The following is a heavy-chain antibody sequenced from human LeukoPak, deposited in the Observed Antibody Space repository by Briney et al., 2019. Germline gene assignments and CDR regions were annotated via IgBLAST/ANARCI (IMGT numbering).Heavy chain of an antibody. CDR1: GFTLSSHW. CDR3: ARKSMGRSILYYFDY. Sequence: GGSLRLSCEASGFTLSSHWMSWVRQAPGKGLEWVANIKQDGSEKYYVGSVKGRFTISRDNAKNSLNLQMNSLRAEDTAVYYCARKSMGRSILYYFDYWGQGTLVTVSS. V-gene: IGHV3-7*01. CDR2: IKQDGSEK. J-gene: IGHJ4*02. D-gene: IGHD3-10*01.